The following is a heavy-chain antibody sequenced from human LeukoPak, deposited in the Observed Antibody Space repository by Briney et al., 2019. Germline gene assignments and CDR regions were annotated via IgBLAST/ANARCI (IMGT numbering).Heavy chain of an antibody. J-gene: IGHJ6*02. CDR3: ARTRAAEVYHSRMDV. V-gene: IGHV3-30-3*01. D-gene: IGHD6-13*01. CDR2: TSYDGSNK. Sequence: GGSLRLSCAASGFTFSSYAMHWVRQAPGKGLEWVAVTSYDGSNKYYADSVKGRFTISRDNSKNTLYLQMNSLRADDTAVYYCARTRAAEVYHSRMDVRGPRTPVPLS. CDR1: GFTFSSYA.